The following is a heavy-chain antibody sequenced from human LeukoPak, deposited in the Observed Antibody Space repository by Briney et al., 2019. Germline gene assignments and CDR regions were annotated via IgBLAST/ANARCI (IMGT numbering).Heavy chain of an antibody. Sequence: GGSLRLSCAASGFTFSSYAMSWVRQAPGKGLEWVSAISITVGGTYYADSVKGRFTISRDNSKNALYLQMNSLSAEDTAVYYCAKRSHMLGATNPNYYFDHWGQGTLVTVSS. CDR3: AKRSHMLGATNPNYYFDH. D-gene: IGHD1-26*01. V-gene: IGHV3-23*01. J-gene: IGHJ4*02. CDR2: ISITVGGT. CDR1: GFTFSSYA.